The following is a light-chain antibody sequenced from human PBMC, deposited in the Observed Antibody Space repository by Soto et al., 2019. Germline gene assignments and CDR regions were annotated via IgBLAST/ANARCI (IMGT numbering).Light chain of an antibody. Sequence: EIVLTQSPATLSLSPGERATLSCRASRGIDTYLAWYQQKRGQAPRLLIYDASNRTTGIPARFSGGGSGTDFTLSISSLETDDFAVYYCQQRSRWPLTFGGGTKVDIK. CDR2: DAS. V-gene: IGKV3-11*01. J-gene: IGKJ4*01. CDR3: QQRSRWPLT. CDR1: RGIDTY.